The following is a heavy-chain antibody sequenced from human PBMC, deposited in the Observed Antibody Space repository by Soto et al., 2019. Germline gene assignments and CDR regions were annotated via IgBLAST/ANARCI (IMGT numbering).Heavy chain of an antibody. CDR2: INPSGGST. CDR3: ARDWVYSSSWVYYYYGMDV. V-gene: IGHV1-46*01. Sequence: ASVKVSCKASGYTFTSYYMHWVRQAPGQGLEWMGIINPSGGSTSYAQKFQGRVTMTRDTSTSTVYMELSRLRSDDTAVYYRARDWVYSSSWVYYYYGMDVWGQGTTVTVSS. CDR1: GYTFTSYY. D-gene: IGHD6-13*01. J-gene: IGHJ6*02.